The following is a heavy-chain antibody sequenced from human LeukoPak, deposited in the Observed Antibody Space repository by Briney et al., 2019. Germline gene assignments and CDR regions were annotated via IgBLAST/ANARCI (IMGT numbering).Heavy chain of an antibody. CDR1: GGSINSYY. J-gene: IGHJ2*01. D-gene: IGHD4-23*01. CDR3: ARGTTVITYFDL. CDR2: IYYSGST. Sequence: SETLSLTCTVSGGSINSYYWSWIRQPPGKGLEWIGYIYYSGSTNYNPSLKSRVTMSVDTSKNLFSLSLSSVTAADTAVYYCARGTTVITYFDLWGRGTLVTVSS. V-gene: IGHV4-59*01.